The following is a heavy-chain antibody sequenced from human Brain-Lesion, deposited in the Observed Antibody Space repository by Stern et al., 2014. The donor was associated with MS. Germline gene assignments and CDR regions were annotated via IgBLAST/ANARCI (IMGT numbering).Heavy chain of an antibody. V-gene: IGHV4-30-2*06. J-gene: IGHJ3*01. CDR3: ARGDHRNSYDSSGYYYFVFDV. Sequence: QLVESGSGLVKPSQTLSLTCAVSDDSLNSVVYSCSWIRQSPGKGLEWIGSIYHSGSSYFSPSLKSRVTISVDRSKTQFSLKLSSVTAADTAVYYCARGDHRNSYDSSGYYYFVFDVWGQGTMVTVSS. D-gene: IGHD3-22*01. CDR1: DDSLNSVVYS. CDR2: IYHSGSS.